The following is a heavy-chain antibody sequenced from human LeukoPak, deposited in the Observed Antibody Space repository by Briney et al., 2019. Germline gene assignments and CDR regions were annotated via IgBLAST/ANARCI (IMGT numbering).Heavy chain of an antibody. D-gene: IGHD5-24*01. J-gene: IGHJ4*02. V-gene: IGHV4-59*01. CDR3: ARGGPDVEMATTIDY. Sequence: SETLSLSCTVSGGSISSYYWSWIRQPPGRGLEWIGYLHYSGSTNYNPSLKSRVTMSVDTSKNQFSLTVSSVTAADTAVYYCARGGPDVEMATTIDYWGQGTLVTVSS. CDR1: GGSISSYY. CDR2: LHYSGST.